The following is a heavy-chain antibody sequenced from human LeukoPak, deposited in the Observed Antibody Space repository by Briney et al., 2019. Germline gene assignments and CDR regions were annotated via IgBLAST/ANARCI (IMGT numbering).Heavy chain of an antibody. V-gene: IGHV1-8*01. Sequence: ASVKVSCKASGYTFTSYDINWVRQDTGQRPEWMGWMNPNSGNTGDAPKFQGRVTMTRNTSISTAYMELSSLRSEDPAVYYCARGPRIAARPRYHYYMAVWGKGTTVTVSS. D-gene: IGHD6-6*01. J-gene: IGHJ6*03. CDR1: GYTFTSYD. CDR2: MNPNSGNT. CDR3: ARGPRIAARPRYHYYMAV.